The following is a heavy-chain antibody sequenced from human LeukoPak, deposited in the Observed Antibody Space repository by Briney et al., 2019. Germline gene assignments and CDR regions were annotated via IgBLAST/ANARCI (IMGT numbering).Heavy chain of an antibody. D-gene: IGHD3-3*01. CDR1: GGSISSSSYY. J-gene: IGHJ4*02. V-gene: IGHV4-39*07. CDR2: IYYSGST. Sequence: PSETLSLTCTVSGGSISSSSYYWGWIRQPPGKGLEWIGSIYYSGSTYYNPSLKSRVTISVDTSKNQFSLKLSSVTAADTAVYYCARGQSSSSYDFWSGYYKAPRDPNPYYFDYWGQGTLVTVSS. CDR3: ARGQSSSSYDFWSGYYKAPRDPNPYYFDY.